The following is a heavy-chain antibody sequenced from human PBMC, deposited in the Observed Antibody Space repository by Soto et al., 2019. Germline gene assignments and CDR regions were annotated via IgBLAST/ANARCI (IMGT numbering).Heavy chain of an antibody. CDR3: AKGGGAKRYYFDY. CDR1: GFTFSTYA. J-gene: IGHJ4*02. V-gene: IGHV3-23*04. CDR2: ISGSGGST. Sequence: EVQLVESGGGLVQPGGSLRLSCAASGFTFSTYAMTWVRQAPGKGLEWVSGISGSGGSTYHADSVKGRFTISRDSSKNTVYLQMNSLRAEDTAVYYCAKGGGAKRYYFDYWGQGTLVTVSS. D-gene: IGHD3-16*01.